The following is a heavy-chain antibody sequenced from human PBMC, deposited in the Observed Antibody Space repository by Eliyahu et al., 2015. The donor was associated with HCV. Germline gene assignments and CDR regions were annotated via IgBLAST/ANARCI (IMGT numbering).Heavy chain of an antibody. J-gene: IGHJ4*02. CDR2: ISYDGSNK. V-gene: IGHV3-30*04. Sequence: QVQLVESGGGVVQPGXSLRLSCAASAFTFSSYAMHWVRQAPGKGLEWVAVISYDGSNKYYADSVKGRFTISRDNSKNTLYLQMNSLRAEDTAVYYCAREGGGYYFDYWGQGTLVTVSS. D-gene: IGHD3-10*01. CDR1: AFTFSSYA. CDR3: AREGGGYYFDY.